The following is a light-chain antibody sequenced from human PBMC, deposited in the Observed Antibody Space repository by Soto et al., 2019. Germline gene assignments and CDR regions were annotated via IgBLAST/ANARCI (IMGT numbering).Light chain of an antibody. CDR3: MQALQTPYT. CDR1: QSLLHSNGYNY. J-gene: IGKJ2*01. CDR2: LGS. V-gene: IGKV2-28*01. Sequence: DIVMTQSPLSLPVTPGEPASISCRSSQSLLHSNGYNYLDWYLQKPGQSPQLLIYLGSNRASGVTDRFSGSASSIEFTLNISRVAAEDGRVYYFMQALQTPYTFGQGTKLEIK.